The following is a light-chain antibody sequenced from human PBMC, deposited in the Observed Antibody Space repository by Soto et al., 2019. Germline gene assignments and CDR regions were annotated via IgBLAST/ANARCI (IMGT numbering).Light chain of an antibody. Sequence: LSLSPAPLSLSPGDRATLSCRASQSVSSYLAWYQQKPGQAPRLLIYDASNRATGIPARFSGSGSGTDFTLTISGLEPEDFAVYYCQQHGSSPPITFGQGTRLEIK. J-gene: IGKJ5*01. CDR1: QSVSSY. CDR3: QQHGSSPPIT. CDR2: DAS. V-gene: IGKV3-11*01.